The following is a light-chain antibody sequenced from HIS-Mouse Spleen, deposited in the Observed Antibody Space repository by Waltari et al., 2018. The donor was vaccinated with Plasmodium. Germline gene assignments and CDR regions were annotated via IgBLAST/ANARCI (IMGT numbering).Light chain of an antibody. CDR3: SSYAGSNNLV. CDR1: SSDVGGYTY. J-gene: IGLJ2*01. V-gene: IGLV2-8*01. CDR2: EVS. Sequence: QSALTQPPSASGSPGQPVTIYCTGTSSDVGGYTYVSWYQQHPGKAPKLMIYEVSKRPSGVPDRFSGSKSGNTASLTVSGLQAEDEADYYCSSYAGSNNLVFGGGTKLTVL.